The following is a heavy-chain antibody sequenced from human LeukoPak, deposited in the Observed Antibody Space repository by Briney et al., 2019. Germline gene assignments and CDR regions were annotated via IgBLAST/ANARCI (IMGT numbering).Heavy chain of an antibody. D-gene: IGHD3-10*01. J-gene: IGHJ5*02. V-gene: IGHV1-8*01. Sequence: ASVKVSCTASGFTFTSYDINWVRQASGQGLEWMGWMNPNNGNTGYAQKFQGRVTMTGDTSISTAYMELRGLRSDDTAVYYCVRDGEGVAISVNYWFDPWGQGTLVTVSS. CDR1: GFTFTSYD. CDR3: VRDGEGVAISVNYWFDP. CDR2: MNPNNGNT.